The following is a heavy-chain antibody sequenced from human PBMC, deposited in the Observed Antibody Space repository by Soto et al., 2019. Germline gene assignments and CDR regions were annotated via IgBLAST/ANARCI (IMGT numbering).Heavy chain of an antibody. Sequence: PGGSLRLSCSASGFTFSSYAMHWVRQAPGKGLEYVSAISSNGGSTYYADSVKGRFTISRDNSKNTLYLQMSSLRAEDTAVYYCVKVERYFDWLLSGWGQGTLVTV. V-gene: IGHV3-64D*06. D-gene: IGHD3-9*01. CDR3: VKVERYFDWLLSG. J-gene: IGHJ4*02. CDR1: GFTFSSYA. CDR2: ISSNGGST.